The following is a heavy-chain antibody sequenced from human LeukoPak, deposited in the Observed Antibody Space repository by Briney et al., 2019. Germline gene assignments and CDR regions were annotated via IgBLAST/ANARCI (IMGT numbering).Heavy chain of an antibody. CDR1: GGSISSSSYY. D-gene: IGHD3-16*01. CDR3: ARLQGLSAVYYFDY. J-gene: IGHJ4*02. CDR2: IYYSGST. Sequence: NPSETLSLTCTVSGGSISSSSYYWSWIRQPPGKGLEWIGYIYYSGSTNYNPSLKSRVTISVDTSKNQFSLKLSSVTAADTAVYYCARLQGLSAVYYFDYWGQGTLVTVSS. V-gene: IGHV4-61*05.